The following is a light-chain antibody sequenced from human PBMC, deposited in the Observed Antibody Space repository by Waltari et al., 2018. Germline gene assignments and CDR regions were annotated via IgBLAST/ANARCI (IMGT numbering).Light chain of an antibody. CDR2: GAS. J-gene: IGKJ1*01. CDR1: QSVSSN. V-gene: IGKV3-15*01. CDR3: QQYNEWPRT. Sequence: EIVMTQSPATLSVSPGERATLSCRASQSVSSNLAWYQQRPGQAPRLLIHGASTRATGIPARFSGSGSGTEFTLTISSLQSEEFAVYHCQQYNEWPRTFGQGTKVEIK.